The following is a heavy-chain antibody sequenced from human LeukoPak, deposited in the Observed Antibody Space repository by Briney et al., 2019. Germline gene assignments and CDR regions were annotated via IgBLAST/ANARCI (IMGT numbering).Heavy chain of an antibody. CDR1: GFTFDDYV. V-gene: IGHV3-9*01. J-gene: IGHJ3*02. CDR3: ARERLVRGVIMGDDAFDI. Sequence: PGRSLRLSCAASGFTFDDYVMNWVRQAPGKGLEWVSGISWNSGNIGYADSVKGRFTISRDNAKNSLYLQMNSLRAEDTALYYCARERLVRGVIMGDDAFDIWGQGTMVTVSS. D-gene: IGHD3-10*01. CDR2: ISWNSGNI.